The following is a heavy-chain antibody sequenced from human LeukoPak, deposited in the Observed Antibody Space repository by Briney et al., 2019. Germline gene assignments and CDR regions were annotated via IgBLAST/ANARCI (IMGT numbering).Heavy chain of an antibody. Sequence: GGSLRLSCATSGFTFSDAWMNWVRQAPGEGLEWVGRIRRNSDGGTIEYAAPVKGRFALSRDDSKNTLYLHMSSLQTEDTAVYYCATDFYDTTWGQGTLVTVSS. V-gene: IGHV3-15*07. CDR1: GFTFSDAW. CDR3: ATDFYDTT. J-gene: IGHJ5*02. CDR2: IRRNSDGGTI. D-gene: IGHD3-22*01.